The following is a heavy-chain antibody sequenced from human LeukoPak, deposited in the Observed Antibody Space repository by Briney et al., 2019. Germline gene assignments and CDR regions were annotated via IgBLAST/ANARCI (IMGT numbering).Heavy chain of an antibody. CDR1: GFTFSSYG. Sequence: GGSLRLSCAASGFTFSSYGMHWVRQAPGKGLEWVAVISYDGSNKYYADSVKGRFTISRDNSKNTPYLQMNSLRAEDTAVYYCATQGARDYWGQGTLVTVSS. CDR3: ATQGARDY. CDR2: ISYDGSNK. D-gene: IGHD1-26*01. J-gene: IGHJ4*02. V-gene: IGHV3-30*03.